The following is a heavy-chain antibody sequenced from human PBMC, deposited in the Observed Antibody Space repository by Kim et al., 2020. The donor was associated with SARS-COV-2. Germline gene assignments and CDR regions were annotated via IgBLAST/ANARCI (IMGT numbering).Heavy chain of an antibody. CDR2: IYYSGST. D-gene: IGHD3-9*01. CDR1: GGSISSYY. V-gene: IGHV4-59*01. Sequence: SETLSLTCTVSGGSISSYYWSWIRQPPGKGLEWIGYIYYSGSTNYNPSLKSRVTISVDTSKNQFSLKLSSVIAADKAVYYCARTNFDGVFADWYFDRWGR. J-gene: IGHJ2*01. CDR3: ARTNFDGVFADWYFDR.